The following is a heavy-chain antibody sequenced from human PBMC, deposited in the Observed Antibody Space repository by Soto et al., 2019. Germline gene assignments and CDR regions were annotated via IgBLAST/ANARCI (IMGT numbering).Heavy chain of an antibody. CDR1: GFTFSAYE. J-gene: IGHJ4*02. V-gene: IGHV3-48*03. CDR2: ISKSGSTT. Sequence: PGGSLRLSCAASGFTFSAYEMHWVRQAPGQGLEWVSYISKSGSTTYYAGSVKGRFTISRDDAKNSVYLQMSSLRPEDMAVYKCVREGHYYFDYWGQGALVTVSS. CDR3: VREGHYYFDY.